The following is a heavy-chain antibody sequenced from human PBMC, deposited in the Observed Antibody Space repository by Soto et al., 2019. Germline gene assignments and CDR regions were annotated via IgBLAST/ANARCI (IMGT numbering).Heavy chain of an antibody. CDR2: ISGSGGST. CDR1: GFTFSSYA. Sequence: PGGSLRLSCAASGFTFSSYAMSWVRQAPGKGLEWVSAISGSGGSTYYADSVKGRFTISRDNSKNTLYLQMNSLRAEDTAVYYCAKDRLPYYYDSSGYVNYYYYGMDVWGQGPTVTVYS. J-gene: IGHJ6*02. D-gene: IGHD3-22*01. CDR3: AKDRLPYYYDSSGYVNYYYYGMDV. V-gene: IGHV3-23*01.